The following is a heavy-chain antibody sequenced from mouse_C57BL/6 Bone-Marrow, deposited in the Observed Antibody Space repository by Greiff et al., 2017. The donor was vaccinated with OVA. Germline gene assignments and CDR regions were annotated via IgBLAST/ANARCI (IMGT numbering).Heavy chain of an antibody. CDR2: INPGSGGT. CDR3: ARRNHGYGEAPYWYFDV. D-gene: IGHD2-2*01. J-gene: IGHJ1*03. Sequence: QVQLKQSGAELVRPGTSVKVSCKASGYAFTNYLIEWVKQRPGQGLEWIGVINPGSGGTNYNEKFKGKATLTADKSSSTAYMQLSSLTSEDSAVYFCARRNHGYGEAPYWYFDVWGTGTTVTVSS. CDR1: GYAFTNYL. V-gene: IGHV1-54*01.